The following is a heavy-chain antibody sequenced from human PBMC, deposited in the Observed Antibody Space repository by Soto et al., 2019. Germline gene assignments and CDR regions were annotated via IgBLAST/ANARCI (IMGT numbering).Heavy chain of an antibody. J-gene: IGHJ4*02. CDR1: GFTFSSFS. V-gene: IGHV3-21*01. CDR3: ARFETIGVVPLEY. CDR2: ISGDSIHI. D-gene: IGHD3-9*01. Sequence: VQLVESGGGLVKPGGSLRLSCAASGFTFSSFSMNWVRQAPGKGLEWVSSISGDSIHIIYADSVRGRFTISRDDAESSLYLQMNSLRPEDTAVYYCARFETIGVVPLEYWGRGTLVTVSS.